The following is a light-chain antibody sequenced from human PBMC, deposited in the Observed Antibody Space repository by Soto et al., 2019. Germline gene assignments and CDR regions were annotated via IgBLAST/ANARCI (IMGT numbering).Light chain of an antibody. CDR3: SSFAGSDNVV. CDR2: EVS. Sequence: QSVLTQPPSASGSPGQSVTISCTGTSSDVGGYNYVSWFQQHPGKAPKLMIYEVSKRPSGVPGRFSGSKSGNTASLTVSGLQAEDEADYYCSSFAGSDNVVFGGGPKVTV. J-gene: IGLJ2*01. CDR1: SSDVGGYNY. V-gene: IGLV2-8*01.